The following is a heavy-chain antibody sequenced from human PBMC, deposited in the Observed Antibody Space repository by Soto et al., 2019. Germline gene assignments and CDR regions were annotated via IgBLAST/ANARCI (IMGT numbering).Heavy chain of an antibody. D-gene: IGHD4-17*01. CDR1: GGSFSGYY. J-gene: IGHJ5*02. CDR2: IKHSGIT. Sequence: QVQLQQWGAGLLKPSETLSLTCAVYGGSFSGYYWSWIRQPPGKGLEWIGEIKHSGITNYNPSLMILVTISVDTSKNQFSLKLSFVTAADTAVYYWASRLRWYRNWFDPWGQGTLVTVSS. V-gene: IGHV4-34*01. CDR3: ASRLRWYRNWFDP.